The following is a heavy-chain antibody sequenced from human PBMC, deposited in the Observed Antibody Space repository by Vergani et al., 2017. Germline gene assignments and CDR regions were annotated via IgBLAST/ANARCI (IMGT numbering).Heavy chain of an antibody. CDR2: ISPGAST. Sequence: QVQLQESGPGLVRPSQTLSLTCTVSGGSISSGSYYWSWFRQPAGKGLEWVSHISPGASTVSYTDSVTGRFTVSRDNDNNSLTLDMTTLRVEDTAVYYCAKNPGISTTRHYYAMDVWGQGTTVTVSS. D-gene: IGHD1-1*01. CDR1: GGSISSGSYY. J-gene: IGHJ6*02. V-gene: IGHV4-61*02. CDR3: AKNPGISTTRHYYAMDV.